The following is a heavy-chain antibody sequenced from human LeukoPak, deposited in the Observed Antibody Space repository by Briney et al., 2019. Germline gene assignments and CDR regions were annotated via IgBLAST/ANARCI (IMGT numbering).Heavy chain of an antibody. CDR2: IIPIFGTA. CDR3: ARSGYSSSWYQSPFDY. D-gene: IGHD6-13*01. Sequence: GASVKVSCKASGGTFSSYAISWVRQAPGQGLEWMGGIIPIFGTANYAQKFQGRVTITTDESTSTAYMELSSLRSEDTAVYYCARSGYSSSWYQSPFDYWGRGTLVTVSS. CDR1: GGTFSSYA. V-gene: IGHV1-69*05. J-gene: IGHJ4*02.